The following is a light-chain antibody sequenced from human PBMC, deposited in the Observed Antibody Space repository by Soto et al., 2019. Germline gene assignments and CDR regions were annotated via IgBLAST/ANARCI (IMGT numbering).Light chain of an antibody. CDR2: GAS. J-gene: IGKJ1*01. CDR1: QDVTRSY. V-gene: IGKV3-20*01. CDR3: QQYGSSRT. Sequence: EIVLTQSPGTLSLSPGEGATLSCRASQDVTRSYLAWYQQKPGQAPRLLIYGASISATGIPDRFSGSGSGTDFTLTISRLEPEDFAVYYCQQYGSSRTFGQGTKVEIK.